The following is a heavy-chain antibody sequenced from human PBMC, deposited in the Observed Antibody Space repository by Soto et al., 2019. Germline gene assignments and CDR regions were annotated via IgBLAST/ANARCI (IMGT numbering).Heavy chain of an antibody. Sequence: PSETLSLTCAVYGGSFSGYYWSWVRQPPGKGLEWIGEINHSGRTNYNPSLKSRVTITVDTSKNQFSLKLSSVTAADTAVYYCARGSYYEFWSGRTSAFDPWGQGTLVTVSS. CDR1: GGSFSGYY. CDR2: INHSGRT. D-gene: IGHD3-3*01. V-gene: IGHV4-34*01. J-gene: IGHJ5*02. CDR3: ARGSYYEFWSGRTSAFDP.